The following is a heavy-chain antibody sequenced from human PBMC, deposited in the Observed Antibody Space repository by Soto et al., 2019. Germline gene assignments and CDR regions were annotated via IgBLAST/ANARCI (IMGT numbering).Heavy chain of an antibody. D-gene: IGHD2-8*01. J-gene: IGHJ4*02. CDR3: ARDNGGNFDY. Sequence: QVLLVESGGGLVKPGGSLRLSCAASGFSFSDSYMSWIRQAPGKGLEWVSYISSSSSSSNYADSMKGRFTISRDNAKNSLYLQMNSLRVEDTAVYYCARDNGGNFDYWGQGTLVTFSS. CDR2: ISSSSSSS. V-gene: IGHV3-11*05. CDR1: GFSFSDSY.